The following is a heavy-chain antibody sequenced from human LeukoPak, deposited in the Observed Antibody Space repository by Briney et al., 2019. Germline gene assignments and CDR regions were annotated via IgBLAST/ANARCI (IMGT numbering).Heavy chain of an antibody. V-gene: IGHV1-24*01. D-gene: IGHD2-2*01. J-gene: IGHJ5*02. CDR1: GYTLTELS. CDR3: ATDRYCSSTSCYAGRGYWFDP. Sequence: ASVKVSCKVSGYTLTELSMHWVRQAPGKGLEWMGGFDPEDGETIYAQKFQGRVTMTEDTSTDTAYMELSSLRSEDTAVCYCATDRYCSSTSCYAGRGYWFDPWGQGTLVTVSS. CDR2: FDPEDGET.